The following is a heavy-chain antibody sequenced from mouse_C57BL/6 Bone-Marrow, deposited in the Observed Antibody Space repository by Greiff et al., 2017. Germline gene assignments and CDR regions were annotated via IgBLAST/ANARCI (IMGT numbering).Heavy chain of an antibody. Sequence: EVQLQESGPVLVKPGASVKMSCKASGYTFTDYYMNWVKQSHGKSLEWIGVINPYNGGTSYNQKFKGKATLTVDKSSSTAYMELNSLTSEDSAVXYCAGGLRRPNWCGYRGQGTPLTVSS. CDR2: INPYNGGT. CDR1: GYTFTDYY. CDR3: AGGLRRPNWCGY. V-gene: IGHV1-19*01. J-gene: IGHJ2*01. D-gene: IGHD1-2*01.